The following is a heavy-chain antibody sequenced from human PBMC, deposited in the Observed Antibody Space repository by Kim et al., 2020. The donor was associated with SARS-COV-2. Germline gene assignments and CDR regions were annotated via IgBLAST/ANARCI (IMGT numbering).Heavy chain of an antibody. CDR1: GDSVSSNITT. V-gene: IGHV6-1*01. Sequence: SQTLSLTCAISGDSVSSNITTWNWIRQSPSRGLEWLGRTYYRSKWFNDYAVSVKSRITINPDTSKNQFSLQLKSMTPEDTAVYYCARGNYFDPWGQGTLVTVAS. J-gene: IGHJ5*02. CDR2: TYYRSKWFN. CDR3: ARGNYFDP. D-gene: IGHD1-7*01.